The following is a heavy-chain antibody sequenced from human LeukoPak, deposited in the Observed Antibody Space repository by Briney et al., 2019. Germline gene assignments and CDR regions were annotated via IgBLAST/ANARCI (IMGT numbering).Heavy chain of an antibody. J-gene: IGHJ4*02. CDR3: AKGQIVEQWCFDY. V-gene: IGHV3-21*04. CDR2: ISFSGSYI. Sequence: PGGSLRLSCAASGFTFSNYSMNWVRQAPGKGLEWVSSISFSGSYIYYADSLRGRITISRDNTKNSLYLQMNSLRAEDTAVYYCAKGQIVEQWCFDYWGQGTLVTVSS. D-gene: IGHD6-19*01. CDR1: GFTFSNYS.